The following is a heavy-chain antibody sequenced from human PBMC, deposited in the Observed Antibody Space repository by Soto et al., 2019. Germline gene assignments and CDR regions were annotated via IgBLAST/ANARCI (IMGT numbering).Heavy chain of an antibody. D-gene: IGHD6-19*01. CDR2: ISGSGGRT. J-gene: IGHJ4*02. CDR1: GFTFSSYA. CDR3: AKEKYSSGWSRSYFDY. Sequence: LRLSCAASGFTFSSYAMSWVRQAPGKGLEWVSVISGSGGRTYYADSVKGRFPISRDNSKNTLYLQMNSLRAEDTAVYYCAKEKYSSGWSRSYFDYWGQGTLVTVSS. V-gene: IGHV3-23*01.